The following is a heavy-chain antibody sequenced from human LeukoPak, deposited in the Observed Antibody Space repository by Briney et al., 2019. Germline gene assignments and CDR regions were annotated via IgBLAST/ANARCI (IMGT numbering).Heavy chain of an antibody. Sequence: WASVKVSCKASGYTFTGYYMHWVRQAPGQGLEWMGWINPNSGGTNYAQKFQGRVTMTRDTSISTAYMELSRLRSDDTAVYYCARDWAGYCSGGSCYVYDAFDIWGQGTMVTVSS. CDR2: INPNSGGT. J-gene: IGHJ3*02. D-gene: IGHD2-15*01. V-gene: IGHV1-2*02. CDR3: ARDWAGYCSGGSCYVYDAFDI. CDR1: GYTFTGYY.